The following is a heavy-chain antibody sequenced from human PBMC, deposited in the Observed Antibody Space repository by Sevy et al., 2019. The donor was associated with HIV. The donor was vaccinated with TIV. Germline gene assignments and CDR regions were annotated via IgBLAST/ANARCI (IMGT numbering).Heavy chain of an antibody. V-gene: IGHV3-33*01. J-gene: IGHJ3*02. CDR2: IWYDGSDK. CDR1: GFTFSDYG. D-gene: IGHD6-19*01. Sequence: GGSLRLSCAASGFTFSDYGMHWVRQAPGKGLEWVAFIWYDGSDKYYVDSVKGRFTISRDNSKNTLYLQMTSLRAEDTAVYYCARVQQWLVNAFDIWGQGTMVTVSS. CDR3: ARVQQWLVNAFDI.